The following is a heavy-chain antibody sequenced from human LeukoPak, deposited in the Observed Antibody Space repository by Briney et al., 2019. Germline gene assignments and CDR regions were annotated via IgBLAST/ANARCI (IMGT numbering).Heavy chain of an antibody. CDR3: ARQQSLYGVKDY. CDR2: IYYSGST. D-gene: IGHD4-17*01. Sequence: SETLSLTCIVSSGSISSSSYYWGWIRQPPGKGLQWIGNIYYSGSTYYNPSLKSRVTISVDTSKKQFSLKLSSVTAADAAVYYCARQQSLYGVKDYWGQGTLVTVSS. CDR1: SGSISSSSYY. J-gene: IGHJ4*02. V-gene: IGHV4-39*01.